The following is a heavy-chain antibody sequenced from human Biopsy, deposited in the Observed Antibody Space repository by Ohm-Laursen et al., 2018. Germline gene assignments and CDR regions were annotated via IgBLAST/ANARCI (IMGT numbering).Heavy chain of an antibody. Sequence: ASVKVSCKVSGYSFTSYYMHWVRQAPGQGLEWMGMINPSGSTASYPQIFQGRVTVTRDTSKSTVYMELSSLRSADTAVYFCARNTGWYGDLYYFDYWGQGTLVTVSS. J-gene: IGHJ4*02. D-gene: IGHD6-19*01. CDR2: INPSGSTA. CDR3: ARNTGWYGDLYYFDY. CDR1: GYSFTSYY. V-gene: IGHV1-46*01.